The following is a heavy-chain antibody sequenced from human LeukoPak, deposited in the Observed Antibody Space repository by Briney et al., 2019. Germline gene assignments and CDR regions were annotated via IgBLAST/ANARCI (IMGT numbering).Heavy chain of an antibody. D-gene: IGHD3-10*01. J-gene: IGHJ4*02. CDR3: ARWFGEDGFDY. V-gene: IGHV4-34*01. CDR1: GGSFSGYY. CDR2: INHSGST. Sequence: PSETLSLTCAVYGGSFSGYYWSWIRQPPGKGLEWIGEINHSGSTNYNPSLKSRVTISVDTSKNQFSLKLSSVTAADTAVYYCARWFGEDGFDYWGQGILVTVSS.